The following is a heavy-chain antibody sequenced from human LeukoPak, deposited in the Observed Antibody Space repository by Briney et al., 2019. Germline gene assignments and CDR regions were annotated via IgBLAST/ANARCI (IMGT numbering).Heavy chain of an antibody. CDR2: ISGSGGSR. Sequence: GGSLRLXCAASGFTFSSYAMRWVRQAPGKGLEWVSAISGSGGSRYYADSVKGRFTISRDNSKNTLYLQMNSLRAEDTAVYYCAKDPNYYDSSGYYWGRDWYFDLWGRGTLVTVSS. CDR3: AKDPNYYDSSGYYWGRDWYFDL. J-gene: IGHJ2*01. V-gene: IGHV3-23*01. CDR1: GFTFSSYA. D-gene: IGHD3-22*01.